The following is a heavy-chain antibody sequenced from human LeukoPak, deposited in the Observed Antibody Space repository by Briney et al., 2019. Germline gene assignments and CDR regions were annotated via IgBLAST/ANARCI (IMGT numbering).Heavy chain of an antibody. J-gene: IGHJ4*02. D-gene: IGHD3-10*01. CDR3: ARQASGSETYYILYYFDY. CDR2: IYYSGST. Sequence: SETLSLTCTVSGGSISSYYWSWIRQPPGKGLEWIGYIYYSGSTNYNPSLKSRVTISVDTSKNQFSLKLSSVTAADTAVYYCARQASGSETYYILYYFDYWGQGTLVTVSS. V-gene: IGHV4-59*08. CDR1: GGSISSYY.